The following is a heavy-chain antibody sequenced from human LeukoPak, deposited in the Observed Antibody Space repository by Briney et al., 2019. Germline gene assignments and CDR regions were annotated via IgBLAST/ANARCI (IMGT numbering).Heavy chain of an antibody. CDR2: ISGSGGST. Sequence: PGGSLRLSCAASGFPFSSYGMHWVRQAPGKGLEWVSAISGSGGSTYYADSVKGRFTISRDNSKNTLYLQMNSLRAEDTAVYYCAKDPSKDYGDYFDYWGQGTLVTVSS. J-gene: IGHJ4*02. CDR3: AKDPSKDYGDYFDY. CDR1: GFPFSSYG. V-gene: IGHV3-23*01. D-gene: IGHD4-17*01.